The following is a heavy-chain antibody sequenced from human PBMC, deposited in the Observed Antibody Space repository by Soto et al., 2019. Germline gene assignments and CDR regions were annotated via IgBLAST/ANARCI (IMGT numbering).Heavy chain of an antibody. CDR2: IYYSGST. J-gene: IGHJ5*02. Sequence: QLQLQESGPGLVKPSETLSLTCTVSGGSISSSSYYWGWIRQPPGKGLEWIGSIYYSGSTYYNPSPKSRVTISVDTSKNQFSLKLSSVTAADTAVYYCARRIVVVVAATRGVASWFDPWGQGTLVTVSS. CDR3: ARRIVVVVAATRGVASWFDP. D-gene: IGHD2-15*01. CDR1: GGSISSSSYY. V-gene: IGHV4-39*01.